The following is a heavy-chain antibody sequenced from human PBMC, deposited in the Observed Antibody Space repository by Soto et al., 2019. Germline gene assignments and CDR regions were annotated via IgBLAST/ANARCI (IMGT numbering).Heavy chain of an antibody. CDR1: GGSIITYY. J-gene: IGHJ4*02. Sequence: SETLSHTCTVSGGSIITYYWSWIRQPPGKGLEWIGYIYYSGSTNYNPSLKSRVTISVDTSKNQFSLKLSSVTAADTAVYYCARSTDYDSSGYPDYWGQGTLVTVSS. V-gene: IGHV4-59*01. D-gene: IGHD3-22*01. CDR3: ARSTDYDSSGYPDY. CDR2: IYYSGST.